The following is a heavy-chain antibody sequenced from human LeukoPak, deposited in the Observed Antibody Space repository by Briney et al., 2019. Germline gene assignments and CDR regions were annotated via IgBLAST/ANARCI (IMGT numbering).Heavy chain of an antibody. J-gene: IGHJ3*02. Sequence: PSETLSLTCAVYGGSFSGYYLSWIRQPPGKGLEWIGEINHSGSTNYNPSLKSRVTISVDTSKNQFSLKLSSVTAADTAVYYCARGGDDSSGYYYLRAFDIWGQGTMATVSS. V-gene: IGHV4-34*01. CDR2: INHSGST. CDR3: ARGGDDSSGYYYLRAFDI. CDR1: GGSFSGYY. D-gene: IGHD3-22*01.